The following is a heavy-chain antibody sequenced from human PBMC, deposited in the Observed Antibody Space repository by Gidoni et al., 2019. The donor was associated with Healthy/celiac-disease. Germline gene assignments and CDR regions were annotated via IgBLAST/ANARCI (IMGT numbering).Heavy chain of an antibody. Sequence: QLQLQESGPGLAKPSATLSLTCTVSGGSISSSCYYWGWIRQPPGKGLEWIGSIYYSGSTYYNPSLKSRVTISVDTSKNQFSLKLSSVTAADTAVYYCARLPHGDHYYYYGMDVWSQGTTVTVSS. J-gene: IGHJ6*02. CDR2: IYYSGST. CDR3: ARLPHGDHYYYYGMDV. V-gene: IGHV4-39*01. D-gene: IGHD4-17*01. CDR1: GGSISSSCYY.